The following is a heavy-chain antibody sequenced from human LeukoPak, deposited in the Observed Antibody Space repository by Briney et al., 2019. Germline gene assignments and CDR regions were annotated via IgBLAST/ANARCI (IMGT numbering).Heavy chain of an antibody. CDR1: GFTFSSYG. J-gene: IGHJ4*02. Sequence: GGSLRLSCAASGFTFSSYGMHWVRQAPGKGLEWVAVISYDGSNKYYADSVKGRFTISRDNSKNTLYLQMNSLRAEDTAVYYCARAKVVPASFDYWGQGTLVTVSS. CDR2: ISYDGSNK. D-gene: IGHD2-2*01. CDR3: ARAKVVPASFDY. V-gene: IGHV3-30*03.